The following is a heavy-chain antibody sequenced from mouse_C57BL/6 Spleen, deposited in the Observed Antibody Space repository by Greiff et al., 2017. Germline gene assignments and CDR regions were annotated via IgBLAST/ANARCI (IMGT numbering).Heavy chain of an antibody. Sequence: QVQLQQPGAELVMPGASVKLSCKASGYTFTSYWMHWVKQRPGQGLEWIGEIDPSDSYTNYNQKFKGKSTLTVDKSSSTAYMQRSSLTSEDSAVYYCARHYYSSSPYYFDYWGQGTTLTVSS. CDR2: IDPSDSYT. D-gene: IGHD1-1*01. CDR1: GYTFTSYW. V-gene: IGHV1-69*01. J-gene: IGHJ2*01. CDR3: ARHYYSSSPYYFDY.